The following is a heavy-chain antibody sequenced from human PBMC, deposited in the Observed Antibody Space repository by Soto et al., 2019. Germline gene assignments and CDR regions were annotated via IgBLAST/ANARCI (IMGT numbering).Heavy chain of an antibody. V-gene: IGHV4-39*07. J-gene: IGHJ4*02. Sequence: SETLSLTCTVSGGSVSSNSYSWGWIRQSPGKGLEWIGFVYYTGITRYNPSLKSRVTISVDTSKNQFSLKLTSVTAADTAIYYCARRIVSTETFDYWGQGTLVTVSS. CDR1: GGSVSSNSYS. CDR3: ARRIVSTETFDY. D-gene: IGHD5-12*01. CDR2: VYYTGIT.